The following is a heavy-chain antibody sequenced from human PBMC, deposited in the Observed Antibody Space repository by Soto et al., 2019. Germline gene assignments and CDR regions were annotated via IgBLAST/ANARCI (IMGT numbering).Heavy chain of an antibody. J-gene: IGHJ6*02. CDR1: GFTFSSYA. Sequence: PGGPLRLSCAASGFTFSSYAMSWVRQAPGKGLEWVSAISGSGGSTYYADSVKGRFTISRDNSKNTLYLQMNSLRAEDTAVYYCAXDHRIPRMPHYYYGMDVWGQGTTVTVSS. V-gene: IGHV3-23*01. D-gene: IGHD2-2*02. CDR2: ISGSGGST. CDR3: AXDHRIPRMPHYYYGMDV.